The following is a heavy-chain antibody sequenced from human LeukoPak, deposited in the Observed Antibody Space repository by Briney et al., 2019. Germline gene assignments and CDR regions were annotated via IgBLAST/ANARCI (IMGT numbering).Heavy chain of an antibody. CDR1: GGSISSGGYY. CDR3: ARVGKYCSGGSCANWFDP. V-gene: IGHV4-61*08. D-gene: IGHD2-15*01. J-gene: IGHJ5*02. Sequence: SETLSLTCSVSGGSISSGGYYWSWIRQHPGKGLEWIGYIYYSGSTNYNPSLKSRVTISVDTSKNQFSLKLSSVTAADTAVYYCARVGKYCSGGSCANWFDPWGQGTLVTVSS. CDR2: IYYSGST.